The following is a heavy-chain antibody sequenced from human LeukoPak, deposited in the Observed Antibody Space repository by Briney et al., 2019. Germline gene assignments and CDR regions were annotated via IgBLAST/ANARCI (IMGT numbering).Heavy chain of an antibody. J-gene: IGHJ4*02. CDR2: ISSNGDNT. CDR1: GFTFSTYV. CDR3: VRGTGY. Sequence: GGSLRLSCSVSGFTFSTYVMHWVRQAPGKGLEYVSAISSNGDNTYYADSVKGGFTISRDNSKNTLYLQMSSLRADDTAVYYCVRGTGYWGQGTLVTVSS. V-gene: IGHV3-64D*06.